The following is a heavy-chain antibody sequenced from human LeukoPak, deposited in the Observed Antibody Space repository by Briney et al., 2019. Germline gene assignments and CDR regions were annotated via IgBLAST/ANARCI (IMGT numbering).Heavy chain of an antibody. CDR2: INPNSGGT. CDR1: GYTFTGYY. V-gene: IGHV1-2*02. D-gene: IGHD3-3*01. CDR3: ARAGTFWSGLDNWFDP. Sequence: EASVKVSCTASGYTFTGYYMHWVRQAPGQGLEWMGWINPNSGGTNYAQKFQGRVTMTRDTSISTAYMELSRLRSDDTAVYYCARAGTFWSGLDNWFDPWGQGTLVTVSS. J-gene: IGHJ5*02.